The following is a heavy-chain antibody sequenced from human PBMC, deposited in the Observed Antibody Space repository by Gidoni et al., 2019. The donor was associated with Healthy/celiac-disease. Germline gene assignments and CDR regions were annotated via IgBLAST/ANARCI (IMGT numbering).Heavy chain of an antibody. CDR3: AKNGGGVVIISEDNWFDP. D-gene: IGHD3-3*01. Sequence: QVQLVESGGGVVQPGRSLRLSCAASGFTFSSYGMHWVRQAPGKGLEWVAVISYDGSNKYYADSVKGRFTISRDNSKNTLYLQMNSLRAEDTAVYYCAKNGGGVVIISEDNWFDPWGQGTLVTVSS. CDR1: GFTFSSYG. CDR2: ISYDGSNK. V-gene: IGHV3-30*18. J-gene: IGHJ5*02.